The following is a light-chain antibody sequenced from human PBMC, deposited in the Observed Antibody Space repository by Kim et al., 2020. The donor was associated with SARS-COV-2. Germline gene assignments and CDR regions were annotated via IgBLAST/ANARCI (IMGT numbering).Light chain of an antibody. CDR3: QQTYSTPWT. CDR2: AAS. J-gene: IGKJ1*01. Sequence: DIQMTQSPSSLSASVGDRITITCRASQSISTYLHWYQEKPGKAPKLLIYAASSLHSGVPSRFSGSGSGTDFTLTISSLQPEDFATYYCQQTYSTPWTFGQGTKVDIK. CDR1: QSISTY. V-gene: IGKV1-39*01.